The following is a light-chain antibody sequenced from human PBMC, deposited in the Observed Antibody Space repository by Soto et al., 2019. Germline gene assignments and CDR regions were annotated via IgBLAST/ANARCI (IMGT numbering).Light chain of an antibody. CDR2: RVS. Sequence: IVMTQSPLSLPVTLGQPASISCRSSQSLVNSDGNTYLHWFQQRPGQSPRRLMYRVSNRDSGVPDRFSGSGSGTDFTLQISRVEAEDVGVYYCMQGTHWPLTFGQGTRLEIK. CDR3: MQGTHWPLT. CDR1: QSLVNSDGNTY. J-gene: IGKJ5*01. V-gene: IGKV2-30*01.